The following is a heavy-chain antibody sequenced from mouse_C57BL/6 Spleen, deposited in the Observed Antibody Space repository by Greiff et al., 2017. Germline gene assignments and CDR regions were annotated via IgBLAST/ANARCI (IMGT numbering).Heavy chain of an antibody. CDR3: ARGRDDYGHWYFDV. CDR2: INPNNGGT. D-gene: IGHD2-4*01. Sequence: EVQLQQSGPELVKPGASVKISCKASGYTFTDYYMNWVKQSHGKSLEWIGDINPNNGGTSYNQKFKGKATLTVDKSSSTAYMELRSLTSEDSAVYYCARGRDDYGHWYFDVWGTGTTVTVSS. CDR1: GYTFTDYY. V-gene: IGHV1-26*01. J-gene: IGHJ1*03.